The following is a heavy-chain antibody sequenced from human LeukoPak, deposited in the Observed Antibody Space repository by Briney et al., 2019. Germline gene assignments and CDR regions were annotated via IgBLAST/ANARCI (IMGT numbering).Heavy chain of an antibody. V-gene: IGHV3-23*01. Sequence: PGGSLRLSCAASGFTFSSYAMSWVRQAPGKGLEWVSAISGSGGSTYYADSVKGRLTISRDNSKNTLYLQMNSLRAEDTAVYYCARSRIVGATRRGYFDYWGQGTLVTVSS. CDR1: GFTFSSYA. CDR2: ISGSGGST. J-gene: IGHJ4*02. CDR3: ARSRIVGATRRGYFDY. D-gene: IGHD1-26*01.